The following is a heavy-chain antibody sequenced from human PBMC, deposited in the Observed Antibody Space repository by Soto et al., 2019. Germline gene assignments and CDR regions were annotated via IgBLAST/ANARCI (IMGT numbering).Heavy chain of an antibody. CDR3: ARGHGVIIGAMDV. Sequence: ASVKVSCKSSGYRFETYAMSWVRQAPGQGLEWMGWISSYNIDTYYAPKFQDRVTMTKDTSTGTAYMELRSLRSDDTAVYYCARGHGVIIGAMDVWGQGXTVTVYS. CDR1: GYRFETYA. CDR2: ISSYNIDT. D-gene: IGHD3-3*01. V-gene: IGHV1-18*01. J-gene: IGHJ6*02.